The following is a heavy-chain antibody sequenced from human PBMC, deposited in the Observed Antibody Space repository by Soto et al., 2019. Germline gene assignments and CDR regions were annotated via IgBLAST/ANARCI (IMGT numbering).Heavy chain of an antibody. CDR1: GGSISSGGYY. Sequence: QVQLQESGPGLVQPSQTLSLTCTVSGGSISSGGYYWTWIRQHLGKGLEWSGYNYYSGITYYNPSLKSRVTISLDTSKNQFSLKLSYVTDAETAVYYCARGSSITGLYYGMDVWGQGTTVTVSS. D-gene: IGHD6-6*01. J-gene: IGHJ6*02. CDR3: ARGSSITGLYYGMDV. V-gene: IGHV4-31*03. CDR2: NYYSGIT.